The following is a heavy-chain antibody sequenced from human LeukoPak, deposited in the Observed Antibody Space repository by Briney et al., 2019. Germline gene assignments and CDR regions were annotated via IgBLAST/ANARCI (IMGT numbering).Heavy chain of an antibody. CDR1: GKTLSDLS. D-gene: IGHD3-10*01. Sequence: ASVKVSCKVSGKTLSDLSIHWLRQPPGKGLEWLGGSDPEDGERIYAQMFQGRVTMTEDTSIDTAYMELSSLRSEDTAVYYCARGTRYYYGSGSYYPPLRGYYYYMDVWGKGTTVTVSS. CDR3: ARGTRYYYGSGSYYPPLRGYYYYMDV. V-gene: IGHV1-24*01. CDR2: SDPEDGER. J-gene: IGHJ6*03.